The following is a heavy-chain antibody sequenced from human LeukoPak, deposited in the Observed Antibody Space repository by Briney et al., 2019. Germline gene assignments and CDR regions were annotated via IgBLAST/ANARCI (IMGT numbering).Heavy chain of an antibody. J-gene: IGHJ4*02. CDR3: ARDHWIVVVPAAMAMGGSDY. D-gene: IGHD2-2*01. Sequence: GASVKVSCKASGYTFTSYGISWVRQAPGQGLEWMGWISAYNGNTKYTQKLQGRVTMTTDTSTSTAYMELRSLRSDDTAVYYCARDHWIVVVPAAMAMGGSDYWGQGTLVTVSS. V-gene: IGHV1-18*01. CDR1: GYTFTSYG. CDR2: ISAYNGNT.